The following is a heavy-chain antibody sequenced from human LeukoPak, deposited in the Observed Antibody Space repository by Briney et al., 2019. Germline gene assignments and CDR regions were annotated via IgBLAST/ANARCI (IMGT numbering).Heavy chain of an antibody. D-gene: IGHD3-16*01. V-gene: IGHV3-23*01. CDR3: ARYDKVWRNFDY. CDR2: INANSGTR. CDR1: GFAFSFFA. Sequence: GGSLRLSCEASGFAFSFFAMSWLRQPPGKGLEWVSTINANSGTRSYAASVRGRFTISRDNSKNTLYLQMNSLRAEDTAVHYCARYDKVWRNFDYWGQGALVTVSS. J-gene: IGHJ4*02.